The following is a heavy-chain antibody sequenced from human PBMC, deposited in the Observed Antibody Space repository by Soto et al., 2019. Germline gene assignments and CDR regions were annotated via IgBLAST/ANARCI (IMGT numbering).Heavy chain of an antibody. D-gene: IGHD6-19*01. J-gene: IGHJ4*02. Sequence: ASVKVSCKASGGTFSSYAISWVRQAPGQGLEWMGGIIPIFGTANYAQKFQGRVTITADESTSTAYMELSSLRSEDTAVYYCARDDGSGWYRRAYYWGQGTLVTVSS. CDR3: ARDDGSGWYRRAYY. CDR1: GGTFSSYA. V-gene: IGHV1-69*13. CDR2: IIPIFGTA.